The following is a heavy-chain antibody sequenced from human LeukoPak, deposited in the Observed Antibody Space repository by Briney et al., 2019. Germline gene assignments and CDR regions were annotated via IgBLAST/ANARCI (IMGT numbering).Heavy chain of an antibody. J-gene: IGHJ4*02. CDR1: RFTFSNAC. Sequence: PGGSLRLSCAASRFTFSNACMSWIRQAPGKGLELVGRSKSKTDGGTTDYAAPVKGRFTISRDDSKNTLYLQMNSLKTEDTAVYYCTTDRSGWYKWGQGTLVTVSS. V-gene: IGHV3-15*01. CDR3: TTDRSGWYK. CDR2: SKSKTDGGTT. D-gene: IGHD6-19*01.